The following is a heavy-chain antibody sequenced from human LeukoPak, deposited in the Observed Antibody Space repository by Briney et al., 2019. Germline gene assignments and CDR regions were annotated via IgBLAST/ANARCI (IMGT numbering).Heavy chain of an antibody. CDR1: GGSISSGSYY. J-gene: IGHJ4*02. CDR2: IYTSGYT. CDR3: ARRRVRGVTRYDY. D-gene: IGHD3-10*01. Sequence: SETLSLTCTVSGGSISSGSYYWSWIRQPAGKGLEWIGRIYTSGYTDYNPSLKSRVTISVDTSKNQFSLKLSSVTAADTAVYYCARRRVRGVTRYDYWGQGTLVTVSS. V-gene: IGHV4-61*02.